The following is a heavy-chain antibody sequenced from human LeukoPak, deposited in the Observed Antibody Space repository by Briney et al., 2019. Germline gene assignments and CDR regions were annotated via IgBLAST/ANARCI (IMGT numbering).Heavy chain of an antibody. D-gene: IGHD2-8*02. CDR1: GFTFNNYG. CDR2: MKQDGSEK. V-gene: IGHV3-7*01. J-gene: IGHJ4*02. Sequence: PEGSLRLSCAASGFTFNNYGMTWVRQAPGKGLEWVANMKQDGSEKYYVDSVKGRFTISRDNSKNTLYLQMNSLRAEDTAVYYCARDLRDTGGGWGQGTLVTVSS. CDR3: ARDLRDTGGG.